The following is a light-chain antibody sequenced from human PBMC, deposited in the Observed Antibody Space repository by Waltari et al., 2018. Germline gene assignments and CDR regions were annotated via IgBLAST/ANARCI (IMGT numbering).Light chain of an antibody. CDR3: QQCYSTPQT. J-gene: IGKJ1*01. V-gene: IGKV1-39*01. CDR1: QSISSY. CDR2: GAS. Sequence: DIQMTQSPSSLSASVGDRVTITCRASQSISSYLNWYQQKPGKAPKRLIYGASSLQSGVPSRFSGSGSGTDFTLTISSLQPEDFATYYCQQCYSTPQTFGQGTKVEIK.